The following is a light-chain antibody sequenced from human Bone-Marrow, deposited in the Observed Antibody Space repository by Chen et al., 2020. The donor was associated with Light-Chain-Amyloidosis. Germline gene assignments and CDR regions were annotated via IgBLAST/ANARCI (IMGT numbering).Light chain of an antibody. CDR3: SSYTITNTLV. CDR2: EVT. Sequence: QSALTQPAPVSGSPGRPITIPCTGTSRDVGGDNHVSWYQQHPDKAPKLMIYEVTNRPSWVPDRFSGSKSDNTASLTISGLQTEDETDYFCSSYTITNTLVFGSGTRVTVL. V-gene: IGLV2-14*01. CDR1: SRDVGGDNH. J-gene: IGLJ1*01.